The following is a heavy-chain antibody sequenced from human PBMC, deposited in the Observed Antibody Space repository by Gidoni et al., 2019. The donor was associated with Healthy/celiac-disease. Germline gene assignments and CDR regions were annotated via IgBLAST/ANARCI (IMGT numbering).Heavy chain of an antibody. J-gene: IGHJ2*01. D-gene: IGHD3-22*01. V-gene: IGHV4-59*01. CDR3: ARISDPDSGYAYWYFDL. CDR1: GGSISSYY. Sequence: QVQLQESGPGLVKPSETLSLTCPVSGGSISSYYWSWIRQPPGKGLEWIGYIYYSGSTNYNPSLKSRVTISVDTSKNQFSLKLSSVTAADTAVYYCARISDPDSGYAYWYFDLWGRGTLVTVSS. CDR2: IYYSGST.